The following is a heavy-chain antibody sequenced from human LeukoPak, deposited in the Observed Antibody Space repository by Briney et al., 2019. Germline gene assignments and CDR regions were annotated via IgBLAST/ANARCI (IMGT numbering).Heavy chain of an antibody. Sequence: SETLSLTCTVSGYSISSGYYCGWIRQPPGKGLEWIGSVYHSGSTYYNPSLKSRVTISMDKSKNQFSLKLTAVTAADTAVYYCGSQKEWSLTEYHCDYWGQGTLVTVSS. CDR3: GSQKEWSLTEYHCDY. D-gene: IGHD3-3*01. J-gene: IGHJ4*02. CDR2: VYHSGST. CDR1: GYSISSGYY. V-gene: IGHV4-38-2*02.